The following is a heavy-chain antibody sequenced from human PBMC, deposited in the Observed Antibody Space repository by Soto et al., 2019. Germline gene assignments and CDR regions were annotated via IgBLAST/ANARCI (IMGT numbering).Heavy chain of an antibody. Sequence: QVHLVQSGAEVKKPGASVKVSCKASGYTFTSYAMHWVRQAPGQRLEWMGWIDAGNGNTKYSQKFQGRVTITRDTSASTAYMELSSLRSEDTAVYYCARQADGGYNYGYWGQGTLVTVSS. CDR1: GYTFTSYA. J-gene: IGHJ4*02. CDR2: IDAGNGNT. V-gene: IGHV1-3*01. CDR3: ARQADGGYNYGY. D-gene: IGHD5-12*01.